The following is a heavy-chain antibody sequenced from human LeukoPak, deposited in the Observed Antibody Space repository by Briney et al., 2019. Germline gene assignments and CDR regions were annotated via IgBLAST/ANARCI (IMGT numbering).Heavy chain of an antibody. Sequence: GGSLRLSCAASGFTFGNAWMSWVRQAPGKGLEWVGHIKSKTDGGTTDYAAHVKGRFTISRDDSKNTLYLKMNSLKTEDTAVYYCTTAGLRFLEWLSPAAFDIWGQGTMVTVSS. CDR1: GFTFGNAW. V-gene: IGHV3-15*01. CDR2: IKSKTDGGTT. CDR3: TTAGLRFLEWLSPAAFDI. D-gene: IGHD3-3*01. J-gene: IGHJ3*02.